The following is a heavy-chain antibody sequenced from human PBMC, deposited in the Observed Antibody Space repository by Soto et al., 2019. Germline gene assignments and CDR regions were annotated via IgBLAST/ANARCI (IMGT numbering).Heavy chain of an antibody. J-gene: IGHJ4*02. CDR2: IWYDGSNK. Sequence: GGSLRLSCAASGFTFSSYGMHWVRQAPGKRLEWVAVIWYDGSNKYYADSVKGGFTISRDNSKNTLYLQMNSLRAEDTAVYYCAREDRSGTFYWGQGTLVTVSS. CDR3: AREDRSGTFY. V-gene: IGHV3-33*01. D-gene: IGHD3-10*01. CDR1: GFTFSSYG.